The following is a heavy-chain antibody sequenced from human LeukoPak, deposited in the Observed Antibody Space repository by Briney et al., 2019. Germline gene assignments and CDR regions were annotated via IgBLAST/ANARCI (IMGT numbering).Heavy chain of an antibody. CDR3: ARDDSGYEWSFDY. CDR2: IYHSGST. D-gene: IGHD5-12*01. CDR1: GYSISSGYY. J-gene: IGHJ4*02. Sequence: SETLSLTCTVSGYSISSGYYWGWIRQPPGKGLEWIGSIYHSGSTYYNPSHKSRVTISVDTSKNQFSLKLSSVTAADTAVYYCARDDSGYEWSFDYWGQGTLVTVSS. V-gene: IGHV4-38-2*02.